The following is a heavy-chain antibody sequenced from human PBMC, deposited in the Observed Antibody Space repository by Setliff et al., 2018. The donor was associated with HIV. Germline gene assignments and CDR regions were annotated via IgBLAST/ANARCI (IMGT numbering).Heavy chain of an antibody. D-gene: IGHD4-17*01. CDR2: IYYSGGT. CDR3: ASVRGDYGVDY. CDR1: GGSISSYY. V-gene: IGHV4-59*01. Sequence: SETLSLTCTVSGGSISSYYWSWIRQPPGKGLEWIGYIYYSGGTNYNPSLKSRVTISVDTSKDQFSLKLSSVTAADTAVYHCASVRGDYGVDYWGQGTLVTVSS. J-gene: IGHJ4*02.